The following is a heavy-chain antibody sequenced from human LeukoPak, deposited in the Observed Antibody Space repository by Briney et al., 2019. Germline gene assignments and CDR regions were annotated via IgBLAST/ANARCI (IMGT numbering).Heavy chain of an antibody. V-gene: IGHV4-34*01. J-gene: IGHJ5*02. CDR2: INHSGST. CDR3: ARALAPPSGT. Sequence: SETLSLTCAVYGGSFSGYYWSWIRQPPGKGLEWIGEINHSGSTNYNPSLKSRVTISVDTSKNQFSLRLSSVTAADTAVYYCARALAPPSGTWGQGTLVTVSS. CDR1: GGSFSGYY.